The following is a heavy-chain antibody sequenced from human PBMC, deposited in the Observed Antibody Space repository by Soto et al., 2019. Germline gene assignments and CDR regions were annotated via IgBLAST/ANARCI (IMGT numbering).Heavy chain of an antibody. Sequence: EEQLLESGGGLVQPGGSLRLSCGASGFTFSSYGMSWVRQAPGKGLEWVSGISASGDTSGSSGNSYYADAVQGRFTISRTNSKSILYLQINSLRSEDTAVYYCAKAYGRFFEWVGGDAYGMAVWGQGTTVTVAS. V-gene: IGHV3-23*01. D-gene: IGHD3-3*01. CDR1: GFTFSSYG. CDR3: AKAYGRFFEWVGGDAYGMAV. J-gene: IGHJ6*02. CDR2: ISASGDTSGSSGNS.